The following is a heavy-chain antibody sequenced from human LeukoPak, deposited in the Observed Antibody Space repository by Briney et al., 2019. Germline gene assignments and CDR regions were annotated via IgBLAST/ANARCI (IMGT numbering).Heavy chain of an antibody. CDR1: GGSISSYY. V-gene: IGHV4-39*07. J-gene: IGHJ6*03. CDR2: IYYSGST. D-gene: IGHD5-12*01. CDR3: ARDVVTTWAYYYYYMDV. Sequence: SETLSLTCTVSGGSISSYYWSWIRQPPGKGLEWIGSIYYSGSTYYNPSLKSRVTISVDTSKNQFSLKLSSVTAADTAVYYCARDVVTTWAYYYYYMDVWGKGTTVTVSS.